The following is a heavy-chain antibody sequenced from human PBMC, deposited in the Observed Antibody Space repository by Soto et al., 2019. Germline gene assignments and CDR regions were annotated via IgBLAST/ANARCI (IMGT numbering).Heavy chain of an antibody. J-gene: IGHJ3*02. CDR2: ISAYNGNT. CDR3: ARSAVVRSPDDAFDI. V-gene: IGHV1-18*04. D-gene: IGHD2-2*01. Sequence: ASVKVSCKASGYTFTSYGISWVRQAPGQGLEWMGWISAYNGNTNYAQKLQGRVTMTTDTSTSTAYMELRSLRSDDTAVYYCARSAVVRSPDDAFDIWGQGTMVTDSS. CDR1: GYTFTSYG.